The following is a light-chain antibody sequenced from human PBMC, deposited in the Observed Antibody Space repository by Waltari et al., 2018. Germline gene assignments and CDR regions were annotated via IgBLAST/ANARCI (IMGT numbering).Light chain of an antibody. CDR1: TTAVGGYNY. CDR3: CSFAGTYTWV. Sequence: SALTQPRSVSGSPGQSVTISSTGTTTAVGGYNYVSWYQHHPGKTPKLMIFDVTQPPSGVPDRYSGSKSANTASLTISGLQAEDEAEYYCCSFAGTYTWVFGGGTKVTVL. V-gene: IGLV2-11*01. CDR2: DVT. J-gene: IGLJ3*02.